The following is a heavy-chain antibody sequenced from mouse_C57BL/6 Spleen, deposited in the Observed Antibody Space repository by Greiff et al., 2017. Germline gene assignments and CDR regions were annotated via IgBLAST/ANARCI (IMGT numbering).Heavy chain of an antibody. CDR2: IDPETGGS. Sequence: QVQLQQSGAELVRPGASVTLSCKASGYTFTDYEMHWVKQTPVHGLEWIGAIDPETGGSAYNQKFKGKAILTADKSSSTAYMGLRSLTSEDSAVYYCTRRDAYGFAYWGQGTLVTVSA. V-gene: IGHV1-15*01. J-gene: IGHJ3*01. CDR3: TRRDAYGFAY. D-gene: IGHD1-1*01. CDR1: GYTFTDYE.